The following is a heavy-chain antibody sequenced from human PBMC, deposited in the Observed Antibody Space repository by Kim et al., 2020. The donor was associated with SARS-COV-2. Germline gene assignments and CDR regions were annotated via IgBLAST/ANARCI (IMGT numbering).Heavy chain of an antibody. V-gene: IGHV3-11*06. Sequence: GGSLRLSCAVSGITFSDHYMSWIRQAPGKGLEWVSYISRSGSYTNYADSVKGRFTISRDNAKNSLYLQMNSLRAEDTAVYYCARGLLDGNYFGYWGQGTLVTVSS. CDR3: ARGLLDGNYFGY. J-gene: IGHJ4*02. CDR2: ISRSGSYT. CDR1: GITFSDHY. D-gene: IGHD3-3*01.